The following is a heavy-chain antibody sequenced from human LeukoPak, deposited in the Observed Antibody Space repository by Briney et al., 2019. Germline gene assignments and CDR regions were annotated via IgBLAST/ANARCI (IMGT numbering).Heavy chain of an antibody. V-gene: IGHV3-64D*09. CDR2: ITGNGGST. Sequence: PGGSLRLSCSASGFTFSNYDMHWVRQAPGKGLEYVSAITGNGGSTYYADSVKGRFTISRDNSKNTLYLQMSSLRAEDTAVYYCVKRSDVVRVDFDFWGQGTLVTVSS. CDR1: GFTFSNYD. D-gene: IGHD3-10*01. CDR3: VKRSDVVRVDFDF. J-gene: IGHJ4*02.